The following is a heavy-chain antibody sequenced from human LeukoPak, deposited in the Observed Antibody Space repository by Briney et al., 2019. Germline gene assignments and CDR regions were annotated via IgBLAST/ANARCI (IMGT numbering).Heavy chain of an antibody. V-gene: IGHV3-11*05. CDR1: GFTFSDYY. D-gene: IGHD5-12*01. CDR2: ISSSSSYT. CDR3: ARGGYSGYDWVDY. Sequence: TGGSLRLSCAASGFTFSDYYMSWIRQALGKGLEWVSYISSSSSYTNYADSVKGRFTISRDNAKNSLYLQMNSLRAEDTAVYYCARGGYSGYDWVDYWGQGTLVTASS. J-gene: IGHJ4*02.